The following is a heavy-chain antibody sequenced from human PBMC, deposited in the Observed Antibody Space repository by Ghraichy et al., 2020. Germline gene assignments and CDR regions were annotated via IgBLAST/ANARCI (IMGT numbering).Heavy chain of an antibody. CDR2: SWSDGNNK. D-gene: IGHD1-26*01. Sequence: GGSLRLSCVASGFTFSTYGMHWVRQAPGKGLEWVAISWSDGNNKYYIDSVRGRFTISRDNSKSTLYLQINSLRVEDTAVYYCARGSGSPDPHAFDFWGQGTMVTVSS. J-gene: IGHJ3*01. CDR1: GFTFSTYG. V-gene: IGHV3-33*01. CDR3: ARGSGSPDPHAFDF.